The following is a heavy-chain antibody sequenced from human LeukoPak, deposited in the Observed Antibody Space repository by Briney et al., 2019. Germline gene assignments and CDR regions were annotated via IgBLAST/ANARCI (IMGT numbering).Heavy chain of an antibody. J-gene: IGHJ3*02. CDR2: IYYSGST. CDR3: ARGGGLRGGVTPYNDAFDI. D-gene: IGHD4-17*01. CDR1: GGSISSYY. Sequence: PSETLSLTCTVSGGSISSYYWSWIRQPPGKGLEWIGYIYYSGSTNYNPSLKSRVTISVDTSKNQFSLKLSSVTAADTAVYYCARGGGLRGGVTPYNDAFDIWGQGTMVTVSS. V-gene: IGHV4-59*01.